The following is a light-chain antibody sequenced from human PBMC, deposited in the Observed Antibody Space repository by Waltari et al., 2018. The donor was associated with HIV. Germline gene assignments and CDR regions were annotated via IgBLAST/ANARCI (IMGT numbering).Light chain of an antibody. Sequence: QSALPHPPSVSGSPGQSITISCTEPSSDVGGNNYASWYQHHPGKAPKLMIYEVSNRPSGVSNRFSGSKSGNTASLTISGLQAEDEADYYCSSYTSSSTGVFGGGTNLTVL. CDR2: EVS. J-gene: IGLJ3*02. CDR1: SSDVGGNNY. V-gene: IGLV2-14*01. CDR3: SSYTSSSTGV.